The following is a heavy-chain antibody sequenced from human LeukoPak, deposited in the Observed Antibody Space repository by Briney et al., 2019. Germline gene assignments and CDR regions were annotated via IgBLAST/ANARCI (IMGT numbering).Heavy chain of an antibody. CDR2: ITSSSGTI. D-gene: IGHD5-24*01. J-gene: IGHJ4*02. Sequence: GGSLRLSCAASGFTFSSYSMNWVRQAPGKGLEWVSFITSSSGTIYYADSVKGRFTISRDNAKNSLYLQMNSLRDDDTAVYYCARGQDGYNYDYWGQGTLVTVSS. CDR3: ARGQDGYNYDY. V-gene: IGHV3-48*02. CDR1: GFTFSSYS.